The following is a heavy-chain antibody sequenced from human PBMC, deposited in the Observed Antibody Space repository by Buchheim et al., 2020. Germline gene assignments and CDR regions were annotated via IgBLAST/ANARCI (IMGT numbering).Heavy chain of an antibody. CDR2: INHSGST. D-gene: IGHD3-3*01. Sequence: QVQLQQWGAGLLKPSETLSLTCAVYGGSFSGYYWSWIRQPPGKGLEWIGEINHSGSTNYNPSLKSRVTISVDTSKNQFSLKLSSVTAADTAVYYCARGSQSNTSYYDFWSGYRLFDYWGQGTL. J-gene: IGHJ4*02. CDR3: ARGSQSNTSYYDFWSGYRLFDY. CDR1: GGSFSGYY. V-gene: IGHV4-34*01.